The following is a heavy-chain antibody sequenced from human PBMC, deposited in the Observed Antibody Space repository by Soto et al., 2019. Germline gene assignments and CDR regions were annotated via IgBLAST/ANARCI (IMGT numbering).Heavy chain of an antibody. V-gene: IGHV4-39*01. J-gene: IGHJ4*02. CDR3: ATSQKGYNWNYFDH. CDR1: GASISGSYYY. D-gene: IGHD1-20*01. CDR2: VFYTGFT. Sequence: ETLSLTSAVSGASISGSYYYWAWLRQSPGKGPEWIGSVFYTGFTSYNPSLESRVSVSVDTSKSQFSLKLSAVTAADTAVYYCATSQKGYNWNYFDHWGQGALVTVSS.